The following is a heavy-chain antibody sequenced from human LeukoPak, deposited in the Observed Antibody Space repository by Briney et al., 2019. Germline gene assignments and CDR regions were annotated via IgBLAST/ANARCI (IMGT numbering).Heavy chain of an antibody. CDR3: ARDRIRGRYYCFYLEV. J-gene: IGHJ6*03. D-gene: IGHD2-15*01. V-gene: IGHV1-18*01. CDR1: GYTFTSYG. Sequence: GASVKVSCKASGYTFTSYGISWVRQAPGQGLEGMGWISAYNGNTNYAQKLQGRVTMTTDTSTSTAYRELRSLRSDNTEVYYCARDRIRGRYYCFYLEVWGKGTTVTVSS. CDR2: ISAYNGNT.